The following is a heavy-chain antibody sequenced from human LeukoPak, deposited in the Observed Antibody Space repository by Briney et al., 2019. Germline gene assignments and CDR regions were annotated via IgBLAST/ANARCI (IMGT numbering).Heavy chain of an antibody. CDR1: GGSINSGSYY. J-gene: IGHJ5*02. CDR2: IYTRGTT. CDR3: ARDRYCSSTSCFVDWFDP. Sequence: PSETLSLTCTVSGGSINSGSYYWSWIRQPAGKGLEWIGRIYTRGTTKYNPSLKSRVTMSVDTSKNQFSLKLSSVTAADTAVYYCARDRYCSSTSCFVDWFDPWGQGTLVTVSS. D-gene: IGHD2-2*01. V-gene: IGHV4-61*02.